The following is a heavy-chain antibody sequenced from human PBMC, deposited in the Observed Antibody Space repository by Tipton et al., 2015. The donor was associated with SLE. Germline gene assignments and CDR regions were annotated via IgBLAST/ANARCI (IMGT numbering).Heavy chain of an antibody. CDR1: GGSINGFY. CDR2: IYHSGST. Sequence: TLSLTCTVSGGSINGFYWNWFRQPPGRELEWIGYIYHSGSTNYNPSLKSRVTMSVDTSKNQFSLKLSSVTTADTAVYYCARDGPDTSGYYLDYWGQGILVTVSS. D-gene: IGHD3-22*01. CDR3: ARDGPDTSGYYLDY. J-gene: IGHJ4*02. V-gene: IGHV4-59*01.